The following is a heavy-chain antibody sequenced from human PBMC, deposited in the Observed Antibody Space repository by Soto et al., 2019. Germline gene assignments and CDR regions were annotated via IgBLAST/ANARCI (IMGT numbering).Heavy chain of an antibody. J-gene: IGHJ4*02. V-gene: IGHV4-34*01. Sequence: SETLSLTCAVYGGSFSGYYWSWIRQPPGKGLEWIGEINHSGSTNYNPSLKSRVTITVDTSKNQFSLKLSSVTAADKALYYCARAGPYDFWSGYYTGFDYWGQGTLVTVS. CDR1: GGSFSGYY. D-gene: IGHD3-3*01. CDR2: INHSGST. CDR3: ARAGPYDFWSGYYTGFDY.